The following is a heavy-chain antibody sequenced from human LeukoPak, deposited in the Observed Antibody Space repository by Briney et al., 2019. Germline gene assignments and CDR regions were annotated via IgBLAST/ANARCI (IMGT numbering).Heavy chain of an antibody. CDR2: TGLNSVNT. V-gene: IGHV3-23*01. CDR1: GFTFSRHA. D-gene: IGHD5-24*01. CDR3: AKGDDIGKHPTRAYYFDT. J-gene: IGHJ4*02. Sequence: GGSLRLSCAASGFTFSRHAMSWVRQAPGKGLEWVSTTGLNSVNTLCAESVQGRFSISRDNSKNTLDLQMDNLRVDDTAVYYCAKGDDIGKHPTRAYYFDTWGQGTLVTVSS.